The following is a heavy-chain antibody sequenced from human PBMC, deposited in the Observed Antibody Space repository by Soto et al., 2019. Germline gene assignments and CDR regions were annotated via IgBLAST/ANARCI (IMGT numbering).Heavy chain of an antibody. D-gene: IGHD4-17*01. CDR3: ARDPLSHGDHFYLGY. J-gene: IGHJ4*02. CDR1: GLSFSVYA. Sequence: PGGSLRLSCAASGLSFSVYALHWVRQAPGKGLEWVALISYDGRNKYYADSVQGRFTISRDNSKNTLYLQMNSLRSEDTAVYYCARDPLSHGDHFYLGYWGQGALVTVSS. V-gene: IGHV3-30*04. CDR2: ISYDGRNK.